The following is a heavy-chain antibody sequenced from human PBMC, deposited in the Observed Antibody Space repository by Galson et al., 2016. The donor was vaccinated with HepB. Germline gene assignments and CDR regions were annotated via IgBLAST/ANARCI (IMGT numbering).Heavy chain of an antibody. V-gene: IGHV3-49*04. CDR3: SRFPLDTVFEWFDC. J-gene: IGHJ4*02. Sequence: SLRLSCAGAGFNFADYAVAWVREAPGKGLEWVGLIRTKAQFATPIYAASVQGRFLISRDDSKAIAYLQMDSVKTEDSAVYFCSRFPLDTVFEWFDCWGQGSLVSVSS. D-gene: IGHD5-18*01. CDR1: GFNFADYA. CDR2: IRTKAQFATP.